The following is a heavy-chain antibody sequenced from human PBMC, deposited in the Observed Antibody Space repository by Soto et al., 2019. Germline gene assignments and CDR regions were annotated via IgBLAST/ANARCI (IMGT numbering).Heavy chain of an antibody. CDR3: ARETHFIDY. CDR1: GFTFSSYE. Sequence: VQLVESGEDLVQPGGSLRLSCAASGFTFSSYEMNWVRQAPGKGLEWVSYISSTGTSMDYADSVKGRFTISRDNAKNSLHLQLNSLRDEDTAVYYCARETHFIDYWGQGTLVSVSA. J-gene: IGHJ4*02. V-gene: IGHV3-48*03. CDR2: ISSTGTSM.